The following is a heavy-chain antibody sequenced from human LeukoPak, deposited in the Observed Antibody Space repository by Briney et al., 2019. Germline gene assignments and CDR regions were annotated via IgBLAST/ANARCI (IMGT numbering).Heavy chain of an antibody. Sequence: GASVKVSCKASGGTFSSYAISWVRQAPGQGLEWKGGIIPIFGTANYAQKFQGRVTITADESTSTAYMELSSLRSEDTAVYYCARDSGAVEDTGVGFDYWGQGTLVTVSS. J-gene: IGHJ4*02. CDR2: IIPIFGTA. V-gene: IGHV1-69*13. CDR3: ARDSGAVEDTGVGFDY. D-gene: IGHD2-8*02. CDR1: GGTFSSYA.